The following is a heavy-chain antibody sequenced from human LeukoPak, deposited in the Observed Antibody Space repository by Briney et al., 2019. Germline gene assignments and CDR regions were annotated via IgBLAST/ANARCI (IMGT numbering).Heavy chain of an antibody. CDR1: GYTFTSYG. V-gene: IGHV1-18*01. J-gene: IGHJ6*02. D-gene: IGHD2-15*01. Sequence: GASVKVSCKASGYTFTSYGISWVRQAPGQGLEWMGWISAYNGNTNYAQKLQGRVTMTTDTSTSTAYMELRSLRSDDTAVYYCAGPKTFITPGSAYYYYAMDVWGQGTTVTVS. CDR3: AGPKTFITPGSAYYYYAMDV. CDR2: ISAYNGNT.